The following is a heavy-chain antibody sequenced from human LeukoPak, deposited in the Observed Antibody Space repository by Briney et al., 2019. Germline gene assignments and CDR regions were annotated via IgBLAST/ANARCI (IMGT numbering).Heavy chain of an antibody. J-gene: IGHJ4*02. CDR1: GYIFTAYY. V-gene: IGHV1-8*02. CDR2: MNPDTGNT. CDR3: ARLSDTPAYYYSSGYYHIRY. Sequence: ASVKVSRKASGYIFTAYYMHWVRQGAGQGLEWIGWMNPDTGNTGCAQKFQGRVTMTRDTSKSTAYMELNSLRSEDTAVYYCARLSDTPAYYYSSGYYHIRYWGQGTLLTVSS. D-gene: IGHD3-22*01.